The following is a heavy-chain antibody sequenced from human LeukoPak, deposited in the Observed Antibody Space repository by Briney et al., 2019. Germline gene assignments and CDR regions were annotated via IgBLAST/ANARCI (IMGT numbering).Heavy chain of an antibody. Sequence: SVKVSCKASGGTFSSYAISWVRQAPGQGLEWMGRIIPIFGTANYAQKFQGRVTTTTEESTSTDYMQLSSLKSEDTAVYYCARGIGYSYGLFDYWGQGTLVTVSS. CDR3: ARGIGYSYGLFDY. CDR2: IIPIFGTA. V-gene: IGHV1-69*05. J-gene: IGHJ4*02. D-gene: IGHD5-18*01. CDR1: GGTFSSYA.